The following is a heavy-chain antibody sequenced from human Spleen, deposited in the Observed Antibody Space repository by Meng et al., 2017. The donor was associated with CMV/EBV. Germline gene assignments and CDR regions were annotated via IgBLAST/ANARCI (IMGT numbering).Heavy chain of an antibody. V-gene: IGHV3-20*03. J-gene: IGHJ4*02. Sequence: ASGFLFDNHGMSWVRQAPGKGLEWVCGVNWNGGSIRYADSVKGRFTISRDNAKNSLYLQMNSLRGEDTAFYYCARALAGYDFTPFDYWGQEILVTVSS. CDR1: GFLFDNHG. CDR2: VNWNGGSI. CDR3: ARALAGYDFTPFDY. D-gene: IGHD5-12*01.